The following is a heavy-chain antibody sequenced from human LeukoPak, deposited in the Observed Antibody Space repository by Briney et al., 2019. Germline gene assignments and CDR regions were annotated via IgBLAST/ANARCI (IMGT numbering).Heavy chain of an antibody. D-gene: IGHD6-13*01. CDR1: GGSISSYY. CDR2: IYTSGST. Sequence: KPSETLSLTCTVSGGSISSYYWSWIRQPAGKGLEWIGRIYTSGSTNYNPSLKSRLTMSVDTSNNQFSLKLTSMTAADTAVYYCAREVNSSTWRPLDFWGQGTLVTVSS. J-gene: IGHJ4*02. V-gene: IGHV4-4*07. CDR3: AREVNSSTWRPLDF.